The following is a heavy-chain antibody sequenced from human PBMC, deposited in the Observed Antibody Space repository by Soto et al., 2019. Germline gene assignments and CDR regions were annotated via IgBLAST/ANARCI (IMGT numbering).Heavy chain of an antibody. D-gene: IGHD6-13*01. J-gene: IGHJ4*02. Sequence: GGSLRLSCAASGFTFSSYAMSWVRQAPGKGLEWVSAISGSGGSTYYADSVKGRFTISRDNSKNTLYLQMNSLRAEDTAVYYCANQIVREWAAADTKEIDYWGQGTLVTVSS. CDR3: ANQIVREWAAADTKEIDY. CDR1: GFTFSSYA. CDR2: ISGSGGST. V-gene: IGHV3-23*01.